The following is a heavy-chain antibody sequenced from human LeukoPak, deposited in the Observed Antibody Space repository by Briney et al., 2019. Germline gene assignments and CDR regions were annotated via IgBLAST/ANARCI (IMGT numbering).Heavy chain of an antibody. D-gene: IGHD7-27*01. J-gene: IGHJ4*02. CDR3: ASNPPRTGDFNY. CDR2: MSPNNGNT. V-gene: IGHV1-8*01. Sequence: APVKVPCKTSGYTFTNYNINWVRQATGQGLEWMGWMSPNNGNTGYAQKIQGRVTMTRDTSINTAYMELSSLRSEDTAVYYCASNPPRTGDFNYWGQGALVTVSS. CDR1: GYTFTNYN.